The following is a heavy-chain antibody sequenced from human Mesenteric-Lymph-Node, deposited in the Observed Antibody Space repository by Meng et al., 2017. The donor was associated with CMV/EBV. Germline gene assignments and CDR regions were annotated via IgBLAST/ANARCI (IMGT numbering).Heavy chain of an antibody. D-gene: IGHD3-16*02. CDR1: GFTFSDYY. CDR3: GMITFGGVIVY. V-gene: IGHV3-11*04. Sequence: GESLKISCAASGFTFSDYYMSWIRQAPGKGLEWVSYISSSGSTIYYADSVKGRFTISRDNAKNSLYLQMNSLRAEDTAVYYCGMITFGGVIVYWGQGTLVTVSS. J-gene: IGHJ4*02. CDR2: ISSSGSTI.